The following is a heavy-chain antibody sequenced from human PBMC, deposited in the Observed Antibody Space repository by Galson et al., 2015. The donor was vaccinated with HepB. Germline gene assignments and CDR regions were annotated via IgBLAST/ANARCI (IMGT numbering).Heavy chain of an antibody. CDR2: INPNSGGT. CDR1: GYTFTGYY. Sequence: SVKVSCKASGYTFTGYYMHWVRQAPGRGLEWMGRINPNSGGTNYAQKFQGRVTMTRDTSISTAYMELSRLRSDDTAVYYCARGSNTYYDTSSYYLVFDYWGQGTLVTVSS. V-gene: IGHV1-2*06. CDR3: ARGSNTYYDTSSYYLVFDY. J-gene: IGHJ4*02. D-gene: IGHD3-22*01.